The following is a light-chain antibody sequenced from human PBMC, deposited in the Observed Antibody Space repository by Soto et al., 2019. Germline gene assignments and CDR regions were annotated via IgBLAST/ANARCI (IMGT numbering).Light chain of an antibody. CDR3: GSYAGNNKLV. Sequence: QSALTQPPSASGSPGQSVTISCTGTSSDVGGYNYVSWYQQHPGKAPKVMIYEVNKRPSGVPDRFSGSKSGNTASLTVSGLQAEDEADYFCGSYAGNNKLVFGGGTKLTVL. CDR1: SSDVGGYNY. J-gene: IGLJ2*01. V-gene: IGLV2-8*01. CDR2: EVN.